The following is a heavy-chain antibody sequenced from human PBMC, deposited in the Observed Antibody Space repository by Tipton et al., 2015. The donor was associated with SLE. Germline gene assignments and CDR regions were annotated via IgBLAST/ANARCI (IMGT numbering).Heavy chain of an antibody. Sequence: SLRLSCTASGLSISSNYMSWVRQAPGKGLEWVSVIYSDGRAFYADSVKGRFTISRDNAKNSLYLQMESLRAEDTAVYYCAREYNKYDLIAAYDYWGQGTLVTVSS. J-gene: IGHJ4*02. V-gene: IGHV3-53*01. CDR1: GLSISSNY. CDR2: IYSDGRA. D-gene: IGHD3-16*01. CDR3: AREYNKYDLIAAYDY.